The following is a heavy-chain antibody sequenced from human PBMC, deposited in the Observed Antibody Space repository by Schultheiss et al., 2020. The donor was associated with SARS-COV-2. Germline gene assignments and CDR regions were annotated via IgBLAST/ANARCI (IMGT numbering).Heavy chain of an antibody. CDR2: IYTSGST. V-gene: IGHV4-39*07. D-gene: IGHD3-22*01. CDR3: ARTLRSGNYIFDY. J-gene: IGHJ4*02. Sequence: SETLSLTCTVSGGSISSSSYYWGWIRQPPGKGLEWIGRIYTSGSTNYNPSLKSRVTISVDTSKNQFSLKVTSATAADTAMYYCARTLRSGNYIFDYWGQGTLVTVSS. CDR1: GGSISSSSYY.